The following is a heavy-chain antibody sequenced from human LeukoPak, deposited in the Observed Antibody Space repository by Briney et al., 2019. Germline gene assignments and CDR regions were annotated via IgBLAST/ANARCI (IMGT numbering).Heavy chain of an antibody. CDR2: IKQDGSEK. J-gene: IGHJ5*02. CDR1: GFTFSSYW. CDR3: ARDLLLWFGEFRFDP. V-gene: IGHV3-7*03. Sequence: GGSLRLSCAASGFTFSSYWMSWVRQAPGKGLEWVANIKQDGSEKYYVDSVKGRFTISRDNAKNSLYLQMNSLRAEDTAVYYCARDLLLWFGEFRFDPWGQGTLSPSPQ. D-gene: IGHD3-10*01.